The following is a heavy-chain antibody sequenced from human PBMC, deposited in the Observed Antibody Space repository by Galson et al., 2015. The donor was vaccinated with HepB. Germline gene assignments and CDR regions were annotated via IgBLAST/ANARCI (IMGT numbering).Heavy chain of an antibody. CDR1: GYTFTSYG. CDR3: ARDHRSYIVVVVEGGWFDP. CDR2: ISAYNGNT. D-gene: IGHD2-15*01. Sequence: SVKVSCKASGYTFTSYGISWVRQAPGQGLEWMGWISAYNGNTNYAQKLQGRVTMTTDTSTSTAYMELRSLRSDDTAVYYCARDHRSYIVVVVEGGWFDPWGQGTLVTVSS. J-gene: IGHJ5*02. V-gene: IGHV1-18*04.